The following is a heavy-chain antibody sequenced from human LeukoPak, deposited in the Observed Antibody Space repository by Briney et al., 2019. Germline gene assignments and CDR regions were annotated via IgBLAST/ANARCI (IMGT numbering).Heavy chain of an antibody. CDR2: INPSGGST. Sequence: VASVKVSCKAPGYTFTGYYMHWVRQAPGQGLEWMGIINPSGGSTSYAQKFQGRVTMTRDTSTSTVYMELSSLRSEDTAVYYCARDLAYCGGDCYSDLDYWGQGTLVTVSS. D-gene: IGHD2-21*02. V-gene: IGHV1-46*01. CDR3: ARDLAYCGGDCYSDLDY. J-gene: IGHJ4*02. CDR1: GYTFTGYY.